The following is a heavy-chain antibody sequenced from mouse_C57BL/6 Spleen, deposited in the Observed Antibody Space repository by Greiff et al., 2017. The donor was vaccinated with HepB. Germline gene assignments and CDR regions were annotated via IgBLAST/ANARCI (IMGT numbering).Heavy chain of an antibody. CDR1: GYSFTDYN. CDR3: ARGTYSFYAMDY. D-gene: IGHD2-10*01. J-gene: IGHJ4*01. CDR2: INPNYGTT. V-gene: IGHV1-39*01. Sequence: SLPYLFNPFSSFNISFNSSGYSFTDYNMNWVKQSNGKSLEWIGVINPNYGTTSYNQKFKGKATLTVDQSSSTAYMQLNSLTSEDSAVYYCARGTYSFYAMDYWGQGTSVTVSS.